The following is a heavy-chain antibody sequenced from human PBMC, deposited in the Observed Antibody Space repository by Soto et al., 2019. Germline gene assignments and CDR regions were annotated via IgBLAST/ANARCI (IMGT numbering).Heavy chain of an antibody. J-gene: IGHJ2*01. Sequence: SETLSLTCTVSGGSIGRYYWSWIRHPPGKGLEWIGYIYYSGSTNYNPSLKSRVTISVDTSKNQFSLKLSSVTAADTAVYYCARQCVSNGRLSGFVWYFDFRGRGTLVPVSA. CDR2: IYYSGST. D-gene: IGHD1-26*01. CDR3: ARQCVSNGRLSGFVWYFDF. V-gene: IGHV4-59*08. CDR1: GGSIGRYY.